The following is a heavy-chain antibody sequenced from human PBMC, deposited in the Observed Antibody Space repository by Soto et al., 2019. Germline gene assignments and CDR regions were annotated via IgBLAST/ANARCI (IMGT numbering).Heavy chain of an antibody. Sequence: GGSLRLSCAASGFTFSSYAMHWVRQAPGKGLEWVAVISYDGSNKYYADSVKGRFTISRDNSKNTLYLQMNSLRAEDTAVYYCARVDKAMAHPLNFDYWGQGTLVTVSS. V-gene: IGHV3-30-3*01. CDR3: ARVDKAMAHPLNFDY. J-gene: IGHJ4*02. D-gene: IGHD5-18*01. CDR1: GFTFSSYA. CDR2: ISYDGSNK.